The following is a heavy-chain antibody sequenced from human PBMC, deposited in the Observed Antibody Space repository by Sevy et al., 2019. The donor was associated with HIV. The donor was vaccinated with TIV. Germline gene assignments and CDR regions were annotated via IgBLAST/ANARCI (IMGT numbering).Heavy chain of an antibody. CDR1: GGSISSASYY. J-gene: IGHJ4*02. D-gene: IGHD3-10*01. CDR3: ARTIYGTGGELDY. V-gene: IGHV4-61*02. CDR2: IYATGIT. Sequence: SETLSLTCSVSGGSISSASYYWSWIRQPAGKGLEWIGRIYATGITSYNPSLKSRVTMSIDTSKNQFSLKLSSLTAADTAVYYCARTIYGTGGELDYRGQGTLVTVSS.